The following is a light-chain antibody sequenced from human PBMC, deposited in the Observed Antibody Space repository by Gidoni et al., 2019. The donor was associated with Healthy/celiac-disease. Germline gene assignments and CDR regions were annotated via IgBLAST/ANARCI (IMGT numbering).Light chain of an antibody. CDR2: WAS. CDR3: QQYYSTPYT. V-gene: IGKV4-1*01. J-gene: IGKJ2*01. CDR1: QSVLYSSKNKNY. Sequence: DMVWPHSPDSLPVSLGERATINCKSSQSVLYSSKNKNYLAWYQQKPGQPPKLLIYWASTRESGVPDRFSGSGSGTDFTLTISSLQAEDVAVYYCQQYYSTPYTFGQGTKLEIK.